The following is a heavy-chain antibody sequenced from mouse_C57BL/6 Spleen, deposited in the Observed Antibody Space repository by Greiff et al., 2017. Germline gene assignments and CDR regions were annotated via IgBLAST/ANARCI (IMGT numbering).Heavy chain of an antibody. CDR1: GFTFSSYG. CDR2: ISSGGSYT. J-gene: IGHJ4*01. V-gene: IGHV5-6*01. D-gene: IGHD4-1*01. CDR3: ARHTGTGAMDY. Sequence: EVKLVESGGDLVKPGGSLKLSCAASGFTFSSYGLSWVRQTPDKRLEWVATISSGGSYTYYPDSVQGRFTISRDNAKNTLYLQMSSLKAEDTAMYYCARHTGTGAMDYWGQGASVTVSS.